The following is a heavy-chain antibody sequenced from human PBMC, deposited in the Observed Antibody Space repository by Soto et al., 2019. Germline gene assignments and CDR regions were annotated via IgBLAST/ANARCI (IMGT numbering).Heavy chain of an antibody. J-gene: IGHJ4*02. V-gene: IGHV3-30-3*01. CDR2: ISGDGINK. Sequence: QVQLVESGGGVVQPGRSLRISCSASGFTFSDYAINWVRQAPGKGLEWVASISGDGINKYIADSVKGRFIISRDNSKNTVLLQMSSLGPEDTAVYYCARRLTPSVTAMGYWGQGTLVTVSS. CDR1: GFTFSDYA. D-gene: IGHD2-21*02. CDR3: ARRLTPSVTAMGY.